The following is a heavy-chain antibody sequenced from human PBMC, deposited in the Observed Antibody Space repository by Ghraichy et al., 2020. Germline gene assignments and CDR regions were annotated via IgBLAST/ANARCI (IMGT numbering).Heavy chain of an antibody. V-gene: IGHV3-7*01. D-gene: IGHD3-10*01. CDR2: IKQDGSEK. CDR3: ARVPSGSYLPASGAFDI. J-gene: IGHJ3*02. CDR1: GFTFRSYW. Sequence: GGSLRLSCAASGFTFRSYWMAWVRQAPGKGLEWVANIKQDGSEKYSVDSLKGRFTISRDNAKNSLYLQMISLRAEDTAVYYCARVPSGSYLPASGAFDIWGQGTMVTVSS.